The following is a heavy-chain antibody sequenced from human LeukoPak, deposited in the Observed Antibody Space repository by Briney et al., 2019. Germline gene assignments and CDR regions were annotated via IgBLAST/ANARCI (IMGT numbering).Heavy chain of an antibody. CDR2: IHYSGST. D-gene: IGHD6-19*01. Sequence: PSETLSLTCTVSGGSISSYYWSWIRQPPGKGLEWIGHIHYSGSTNHNPSLKSRVTISVDTSKNQLSLKLSSVTAADTAVYYCARTDSSGWYVFDYWGQGTLVTVSS. J-gene: IGHJ4*02. CDR3: ARTDSSGWYVFDY. V-gene: IGHV4-59*01. CDR1: GGSISSYY.